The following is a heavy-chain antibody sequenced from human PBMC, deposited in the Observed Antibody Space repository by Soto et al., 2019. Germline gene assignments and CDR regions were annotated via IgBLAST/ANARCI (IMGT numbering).Heavy chain of an antibody. Sequence: PETLSLTCAVYGGSFSGYYWSWIRQPPGKGLEWIGEINHSGSTSYNPSLKSRVTISVDTSKNQFSLKLSSVTAADTAVYYCARGRQVVVITDYYYYGMDVWGQGTTVTVSS. CDR2: INHSGST. J-gene: IGHJ6*02. D-gene: IGHD3-22*01. V-gene: IGHV4-34*01. CDR3: ARGRQVVVITDYYYYGMDV. CDR1: GGSFSGYY.